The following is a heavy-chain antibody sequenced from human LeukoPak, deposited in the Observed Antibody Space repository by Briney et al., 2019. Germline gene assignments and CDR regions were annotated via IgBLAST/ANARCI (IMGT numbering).Heavy chain of an antibody. CDR1: GGSFSGYY. D-gene: IGHD2-15*01. CDR3: AREVVVVVAATHRNFDY. CDR2: INHSGST. V-gene: IGHV4-34*01. Sequence: PSETLSLTCAVYGGSFSGYYWSWIRQPPGKGLEWIGEINHSGSTNYNPSLKSRVTISVDTSKNQFSLKLSSVTAADTAVYYCAREVVVVVAATHRNFDYWGQGTLVTVSS. J-gene: IGHJ4*02.